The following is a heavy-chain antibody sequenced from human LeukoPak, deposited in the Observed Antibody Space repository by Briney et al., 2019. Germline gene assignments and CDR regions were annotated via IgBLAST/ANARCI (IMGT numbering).Heavy chain of an antibody. D-gene: IGHD5-12*01. CDR2: ISGSGGST. V-gene: IGHV3-23*01. Sequence: GGSLRLSCAASGFTFSSYAMSWVRQAPGKGLEWVSAISGSGGSTYYADSVKGRFTISRDNSKNTLYLQMNSLGAEDTAVYYCAKDLGYGGNSGYFDYWGQGTLVTVSS. CDR1: GFTFSSYA. J-gene: IGHJ4*02. CDR3: AKDLGYGGNSGYFDY.